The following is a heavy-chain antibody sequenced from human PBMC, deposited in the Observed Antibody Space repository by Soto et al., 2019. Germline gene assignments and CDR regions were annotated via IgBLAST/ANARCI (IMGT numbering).Heavy chain of an antibody. Sequence: QVQLVQSGAEVKKPGSSVKVSCKASGGTFSSYAISWVRQAPGQGLEWMGGIIPIFGTANYAQKFQGRVTITADESTSTAYMELSSLRSEDTAVYYCARDFPPFPGIAAAGTGWFDPWGQGTLVTVSS. CDR1: GGTFSSYA. CDR2: IIPIFGTA. J-gene: IGHJ5*02. D-gene: IGHD6-13*01. V-gene: IGHV1-69*01. CDR3: ARDFPPFPGIAAAGTGWFDP.